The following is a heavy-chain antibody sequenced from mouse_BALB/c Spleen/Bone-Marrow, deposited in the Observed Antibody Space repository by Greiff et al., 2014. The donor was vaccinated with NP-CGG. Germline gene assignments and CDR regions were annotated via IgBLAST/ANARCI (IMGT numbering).Heavy chain of an antibody. CDR3: ARFPIYYGNYGAMDY. V-gene: IGHV1S41*01. CDR1: GYTFTSYW. CDR2: IAPGSGST. D-gene: IGHD2-1*01. J-gene: IGHJ4*01. Sequence: VKPGASVKLSCKASGYTFTSYWINWIKQRPGQGLEWIGRIAPGSGSTYYNEMFKGKVTLSVDTSSNTAYIQLSSLSSEDSAIYYCARFPIYYGNYGAMDYWGQGTSVTVSS.